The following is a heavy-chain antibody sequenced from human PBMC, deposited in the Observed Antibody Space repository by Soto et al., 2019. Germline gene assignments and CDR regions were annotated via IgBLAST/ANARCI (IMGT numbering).Heavy chain of an antibody. J-gene: IGHJ4*02. Sequence: TLSLTYAVSGGSISSGGDSWSWIRQPPGKGLEWIGYIYHSGSTYYNPSLKSRVTISVDRSKNQFSLELSSVTAADTAVYYCARVFRNTAMVDYWGQGTLVTVSS. D-gene: IGHD5-18*01. CDR3: ARVFRNTAMVDY. V-gene: IGHV4-30-2*01. CDR2: IYHSGST. CDR1: GGSISSGGDS.